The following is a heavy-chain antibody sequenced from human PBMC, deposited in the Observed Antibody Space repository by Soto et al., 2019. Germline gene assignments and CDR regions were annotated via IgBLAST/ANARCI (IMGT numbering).Heavy chain of an antibody. CDR1: GSTFSNAW. D-gene: IGHD4-17*01. V-gene: IGHV3-15*01. Sequence: GGSLRLSCATSGSTFSNAWMSWVRQAPGKGLEWVGRIKSRTDGGTTDYAAPVKGRFTISRDDSKNTLYLQMNGLKTEDTAVYYCTTFGLRWGFDYWGQGTLVTVS. CDR3: TTFGLRWGFDY. CDR2: IKSRTDGGTT. J-gene: IGHJ4*02.